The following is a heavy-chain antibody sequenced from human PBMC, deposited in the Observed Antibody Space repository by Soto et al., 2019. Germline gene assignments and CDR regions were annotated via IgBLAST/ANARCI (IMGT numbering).Heavy chain of an antibody. D-gene: IGHD2-8*01. CDR2: IYHSGST. J-gene: IGHJ4*02. CDR1: GGSISSSNW. V-gene: IGHV4-4*02. Sequence: LSLTCAVSGGSISSSNWWSWVRQPPGKGLEWIGEIYHSGSTNYNPSLKSRVTISVDKSKNQFSLKLSSVTAADTAVYYCARDVRGCTNGICYTLTLDYWGQGTLVTVSS. CDR3: ARDVRGCTNGICYTLTLDY.